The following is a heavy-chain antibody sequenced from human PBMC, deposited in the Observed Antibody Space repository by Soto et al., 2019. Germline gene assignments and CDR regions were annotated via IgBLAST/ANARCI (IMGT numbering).Heavy chain of an antibody. Sequence: SETLSLTCAVYGGSFSGYYWSWIRQPPGKGLEWIGEINHSGSTNYNPSLKSRVTISVDTSKNQFSLKLSSVTAADTAVYYCARTGADGSGSYYPRYYYYYGMDVWGQGTTVTVSS. CDR2: INHSGST. CDR3: ARTGADGSGSYYPRYYYYYGMDV. J-gene: IGHJ6*02. CDR1: GGSFSGYY. V-gene: IGHV4-34*01. D-gene: IGHD3-10*01.